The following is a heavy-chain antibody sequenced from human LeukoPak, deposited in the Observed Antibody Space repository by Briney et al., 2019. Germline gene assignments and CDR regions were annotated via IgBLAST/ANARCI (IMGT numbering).Heavy chain of an antibody. Sequence: SVKVSCKASGGTFSSYAISWVRQAPGQGLEWMGGIIPIFGTANYAQKFQGRVTITADKSTSTAYMELSSLRSEDTAVYYCARARAIFGVVSWFDPWGQGTLVTVSS. D-gene: IGHD3-3*01. CDR2: IIPIFGTA. V-gene: IGHV1-69*06. CDR3: ARARAIFGVVSWFDP. J-gene: IGHJ5*02. CDR1: GGTFSSYA.